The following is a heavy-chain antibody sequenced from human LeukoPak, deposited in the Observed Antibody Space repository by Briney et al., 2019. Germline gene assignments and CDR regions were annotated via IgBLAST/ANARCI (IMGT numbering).Heavy chain of an antibody. Sequence: SETLSLTCTVSGGSISSYYWSWIRQPAGKGLEWIGRIYTSWSTNYNPSLKSRVTMSVDTSKIQCSLKLSSVTAADTAVYYWARAWSGHPIYYYYMDVWGKGTTVTVSS. CDR2: IYTSWST. CDR1: GGSISSYY. V-gene: IGHV4-4*07. CDR3: ARAWSGHPIYYYYMDV. D-gene: IGHD3-3*01. J-gene: IGHJ6*03.